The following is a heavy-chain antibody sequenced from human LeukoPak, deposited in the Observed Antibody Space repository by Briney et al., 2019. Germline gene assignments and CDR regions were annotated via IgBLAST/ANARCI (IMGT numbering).Heavy chain of an antibody. Sequence: GGSLRLPCAASGFTFSDYYMSWIRQAPGKGLEWVSYISSSGSTIYYADSVKGRFTISRDNAKNSLYLQMNSLRAEDTAVYYCARKYCSSTSCYPNWFDPWGQGTLVTVSS. CDR2: ISSSGSTI. CDR1: GFTFSDYY. D-gene: IGHD2-2*01. J-gene: IGHJ5*02. V-gene: IGHV3-11*01. CDR3: ARKYCSSTSCYPNWFDP.